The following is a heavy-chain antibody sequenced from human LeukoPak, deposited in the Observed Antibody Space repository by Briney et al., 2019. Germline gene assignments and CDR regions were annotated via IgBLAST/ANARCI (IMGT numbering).Heavy chain of an antibody. CDR2: INPSGGST. CDR1: GYTFTSYY. J-gene: IGHJ4*02. V-gene: IGHV1-46*01. CDR3: ARERGVLRYFDWLPDY. Sequence: ASVKVSCKASGYTFTSYYMHWVRQAPGQGLEWMGIINPSGGSTSYAQKFQGRVTMTRDTSTSTVYMELSSLRSEDTAVYYCARERGVLRYFDWLPDYWGQGTLVTVSS. D-gene: IGHD3-9*01.